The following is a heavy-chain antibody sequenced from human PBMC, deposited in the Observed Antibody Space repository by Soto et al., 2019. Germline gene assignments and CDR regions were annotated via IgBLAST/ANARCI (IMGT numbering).Heavy chain of an antibody. CDR3: ARQIYDSDTGPNFQYYFDS. D-gene: IGHD3-22*01. Sequence: GESLKISCKGSGYSFAGYWITWVRQKPGKGLEWMGRIDPSDSQTYYSPSFRGHVTISATKSITTVFLQWSSLRASDTSMYYCARQIYDSDTGPNFQYYFDSWGQGTPVTVSS. CDR2: IDPSDSQT. CDR1: GYSFAGYW. J-gene: IGHJ4*02. V-gene: IGHV5-10-1*01.